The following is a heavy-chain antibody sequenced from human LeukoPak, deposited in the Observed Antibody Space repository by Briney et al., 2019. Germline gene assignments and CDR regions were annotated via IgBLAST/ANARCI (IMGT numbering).Heavy chain of an antibody. J-gene: IGHJ4*02. CDR1: GYSISSSYY. V-gene: IGHV4-38-2*02. CDR2: MYHSGST. D-gene: IGHD2-2*02. CDR3: ARETGYCSSSSCYNYFDY. Sequence: SETLSLTCAVSGYSISSSYYWGWIWQPPGKGLEWIGSMYHSGSTYYNPSLKSRVTISADTSKNQFSLKLSSVTAADTAVYYCARETGYCSSSSCYNYFDYWGQGTLVTVSS.